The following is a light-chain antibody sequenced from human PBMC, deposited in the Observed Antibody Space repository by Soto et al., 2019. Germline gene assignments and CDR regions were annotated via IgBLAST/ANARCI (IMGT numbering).Light chain of an antibody. CDR2: EGS. Sequence: QSALTQPASVSGSPGQSITISCTGTSSDVGGYNLVSWYQHHPGKAPKLIIYEGSKRPSGVSNRFSGSKSGNTASLTISGLQPEDEADYYCCSYAGSSSWVFGGGTKLTVL. CDR1: SSDVGGYNL. V-gene: IGLV2-23*01. CDR3: CSYAGSSSWV. J-gene: IGLJ3*02.